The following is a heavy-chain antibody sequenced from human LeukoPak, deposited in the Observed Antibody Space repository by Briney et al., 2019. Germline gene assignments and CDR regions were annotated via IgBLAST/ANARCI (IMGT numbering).Heavy chain of an antibody. J-gene: IGHJ4*02. Sequence: GGSLRLSCAASGFTFGSYAMSWVRQAPGKGLEWVSAISGSGGSTYYADSVKGRFTISRDNSKNALYLQMNSLRAEDTAVYYCAKPATLRGPRYYDSNPYPVWYFDYWGQGTLVTVSS. CDR2: ISGSGGST. CDR3: AKPATLRGPRYYDSNPYPVWYFDY. CDR1: GFTFGSYA. V-gene: IGHV3-23*01. D-gene: IGHD3-22*01.